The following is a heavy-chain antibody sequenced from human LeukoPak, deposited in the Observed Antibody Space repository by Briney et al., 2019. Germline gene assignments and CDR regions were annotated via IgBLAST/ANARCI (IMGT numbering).Heavy chain of an antibody. J-gene: IGHJ4*02. CDR3: ARYNSSWYDY. D-gene: IGHD6-13*01. Sequence: SETLSLTCTVSGGSISSYYWSWIRQPPGKGVEWIGYINYSGSTNYNPSLKSRVTISVDTSKNQFSLKLRSVTAADTAVYYCARYNSSWYDYWGQGTLVTVSS. CDR1: GGSISSYY. V-gene: IGHV4-59*01. CDR2: INYSGST.